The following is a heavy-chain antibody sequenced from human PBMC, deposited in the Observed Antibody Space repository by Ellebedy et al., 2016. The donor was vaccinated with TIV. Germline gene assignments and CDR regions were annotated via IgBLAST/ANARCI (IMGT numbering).Heavy chain of an antibody. D-gene: IGHD3-10*01. CDR3: TTDLEARVWFGELLSYFDY. CDR1: GFTFSNAW. V-gene: IGHV3-15*01. CDR2: IKSKTDGGTT. Sequence: GGSLRLSCAASGFTFSNAWMSWVRQAPGKGLEWIGRIKSKTDGGTTDYAAPVKGRFTISRDDSKNTLYLQMNSLKTEDTAVYFCTTDLEARVWFGELLSYFDYWGQGTLVTVSS. J-gene: IGHJ4*02.